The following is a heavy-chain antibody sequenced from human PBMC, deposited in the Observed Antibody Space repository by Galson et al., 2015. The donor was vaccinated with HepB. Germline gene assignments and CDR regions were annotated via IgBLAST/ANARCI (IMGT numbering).Heavy chain of an antibody. J-gene: IGHJ4*02. CDR2: INPNSGGT. Sequence: SVKVSCKASGYTFTGYYMHWVRQAPGQGLEWMGWINPNSGGTNYAQKFQGRVTMTRDTSISTAYMELSRLRSDDTAVYYCARGSHKITFGGVSWPYWGQGTLVTVSS. CDR1: GYTFTGYY. CDR3: ARGSHKITFGGVSWPY. D-gene: IGHD3-16*01. V-gene: IGHV1-2*02.